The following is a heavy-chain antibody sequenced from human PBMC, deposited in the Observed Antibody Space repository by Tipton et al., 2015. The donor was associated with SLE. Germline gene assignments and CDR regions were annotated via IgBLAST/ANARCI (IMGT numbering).Heavy chain of an antibody. J-gene: IGHJ4*02. D-gene: IGHD6-13*01. V-gene: IGHV4-59*01. CDR1: GGSISNYY. CDR2: ISYIGTT. Sequence: TLSLTCTVSGGSISNYYWSWNRQPPGKGLEWIGYISYIGTTNYNPSLKSRVTISLDMSKNQFSLNLNSVTAADTAIYYCVREGIAAPGTGYYFDFWGQGILLTVSS. CDR3: VREGIAAPGTGYYFDF.